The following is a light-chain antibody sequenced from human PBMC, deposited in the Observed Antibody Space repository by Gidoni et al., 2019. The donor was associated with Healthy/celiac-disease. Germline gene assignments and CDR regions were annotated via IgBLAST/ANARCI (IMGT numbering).Light chain of an antibody. V-gene: IGLV2-14*03. CDR2: DVS. Sequence: QSALTQPASVSGSPGQSTPISCTGTSSDVGGYNYVSWYQQHPGKAPKLMIYDVSNRPSGVSNRFSGSKSGNTASLTISGLQAEDEADYYCSSYTSSSTLGVVFGGGTKLTVL. CDR1: SSDVGGYNY. CDR3: SSYTSSSTLGVV. J-gene: IGLJ2*01.